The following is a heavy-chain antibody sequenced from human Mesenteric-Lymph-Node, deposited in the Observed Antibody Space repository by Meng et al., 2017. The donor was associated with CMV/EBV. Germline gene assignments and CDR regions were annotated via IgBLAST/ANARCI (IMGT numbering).Heavy chain of an antibody. D-gene: IGHD3-10*01. J-gene: IGHJ5*02. Sequence: AFSNYSGSWIRQPPGKGLEWIGEIDHSGGTNYNPSLKSRVIISVDTSKNQFSLKLSSVAAADTAVYYCARGRPFYYGSGSYYNWFDPWGQGTLVTVSS. CDR1: AFSNYS. CDR2: IDHSGGT. V-gene: IGHV4-34*01. CDR3: ARGRPFYYGSGSYYNWFDP.